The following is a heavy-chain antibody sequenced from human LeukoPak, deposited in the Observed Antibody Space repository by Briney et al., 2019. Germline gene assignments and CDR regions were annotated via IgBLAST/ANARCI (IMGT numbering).Heavy chain of an antibody. CDR2: IYTSGST. CDR3: ARDRGGLDLMVYAISYYYYMDV. V-gene: IGHV4-4*07. D-gene: IGHD2-8*01. CDR1: GGSISSYY. J-gene: IGHJ6*03. Sequence: PSETLSLTCTVSGGSISSYYWSWIRQPAGKGLEWIGRIYTSGSTNYNPSLKSRVTMSVDTSKNQFSLKLSSVTAADTAVYYCARDRGGLDLMVYAISYYYYMDVWGKGTTVTVSS.